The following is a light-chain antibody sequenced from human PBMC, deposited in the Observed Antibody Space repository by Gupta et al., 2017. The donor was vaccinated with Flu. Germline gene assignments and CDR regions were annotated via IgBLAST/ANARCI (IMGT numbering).Light chain of an antibody. J-gene: IGKJ4*02. CDR2: LVT. Sequence: DAVMTQSPLFLAVTLGQPASISCRSSQGLVYSDGNTYLHWFQQRPGQSPRRLIYLVTERDSGVPDRFSGSGSGTDFTLKISRVEADDVGVYCCMQGEQWPRTFGEGTKMEIK. CDR1: QGLVYSDGNTY. CDR3: MQGEQWPRT. V-gene: IGKV2-30*01.